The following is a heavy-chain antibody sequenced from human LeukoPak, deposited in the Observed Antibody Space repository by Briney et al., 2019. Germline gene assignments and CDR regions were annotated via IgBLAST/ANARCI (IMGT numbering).Heavy chain of an antibody. CDR1: GFTFSSYD. J-gene: IGHJ4*02. CDR3: ARSAGLRCFDY. CDR2: ISSSGGST. D-gene: IGHD4-17*01. Sequence: GGSLRLSCVASGFTFSSYDMSWVRQAPGKGLEWVSGISSSGGSTYYADSVKGRFTISRDNSKDTLYLQMDSLRAEDTAVYYCARSAGLRCFDYWGLGTLVTVSS. V-gene: IGHV3-23*01.